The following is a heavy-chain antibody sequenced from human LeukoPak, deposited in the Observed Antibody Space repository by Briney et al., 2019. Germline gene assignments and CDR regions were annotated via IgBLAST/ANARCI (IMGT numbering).Heavy chain of an antibody. V-gene: IGHV3-30-3*01. CDR2: ISYDGSNK. Sequence: PGGSLRLSCAASGFTFSSYAMHWVRQAPGKGLEWVAVISYDGSNKYYADSVKGRFTISRDNSKNTLYLQMNSLRAEDTAVYYCAKGMGRGSGWPFDYWGQGTLVTVSS. CDR3: AKGMGRGSGWPFDY. D-gene: IGHD6-19*01. J-gene: IGHJ4*02. CDR1: GFTFSSYA.